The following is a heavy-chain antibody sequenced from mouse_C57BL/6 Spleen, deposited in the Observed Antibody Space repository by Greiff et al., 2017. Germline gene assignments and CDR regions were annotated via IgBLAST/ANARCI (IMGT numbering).Heavy chain of an antibody. J-gene: IGHJ1*03. CDR1: GYTFTDYY. D-gene: IGHD1-1*01. Sequence: EVQLQQSGPVLVKPGASVKMSCKASGYTFTDYYMNWVKQSHGKSLEWIGVINPYNGGTSYNQKFKGKATLTVDKSSSTAYMELNSLTSEDSAVYYCAEGDYYGSLAGVWGTGTTVTVSS. CDR3: AEGDYYGSLAGV. V-gene: IGHV1-19*01. CDR2: INPYNGGT.